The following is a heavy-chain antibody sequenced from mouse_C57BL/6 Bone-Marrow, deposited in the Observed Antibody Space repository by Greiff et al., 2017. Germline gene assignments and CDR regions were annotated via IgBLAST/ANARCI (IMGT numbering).Heavy chain of an antibody. Sequence: VQLQQSVAELVRPGASVKLSCTASGFNIKNTYMHWVKQRPEQGLEWIGRIDPANGNTKYAPKFQGQATITADTSSNTAYLQLSSLTSGDTAIYYCARSNYYGSSYVSYYFDYWGQGTTLTVSS. J-gene: IGHJ2*01. CDR2: IDPANGNT. CDR3: ARSNYYGSSYVSYYFDY. V-gene: IGHV14-3*01. CDR1: GFNIKNTY. D-gene: IGHD1-1*01.